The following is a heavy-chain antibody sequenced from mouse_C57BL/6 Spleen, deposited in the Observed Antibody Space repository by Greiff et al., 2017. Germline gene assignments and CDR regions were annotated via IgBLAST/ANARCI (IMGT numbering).Heavy chain of an antibody. J-gene: IGHJ4*01. CDR2: IRSKSSNYAT. CDR3: VRGEAIYYGNIYAMDY. V-gene: IGHV10-3*01. CDR1: GFTFNTYA. D-gene: IGHD2-1*01. Sequence: EVHLVESGGGLVQPKGSLKLSCAASGFTFNTYAMHWVRQAPGKGLEWVARIRSKSSNYATYYADSVKDRFTISRDDSQSMLYLQMNNLKTEDTAMYYCVRGEAIYYGNIYAMDYWGQGTSVTVSS.